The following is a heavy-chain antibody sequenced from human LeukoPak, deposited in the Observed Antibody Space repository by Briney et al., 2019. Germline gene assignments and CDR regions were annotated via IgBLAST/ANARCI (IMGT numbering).Heavy chain of an antibody. CDR3: ARDSGYSSSLGYYCGMDV. D-gene: IGHD6-13*01. CDR2: IYYSGST. CDR1: GGSISSYY. J-gene: IGHJ6*02. Sequence: PSETLSLTCTVSGGSISSYYWSWIRQPPGKGLEWIGYIYYSGSTNYNPSLKSRVTISVDTYKNQFSLKLSSVTAADTAVYYCARDSGYSSSLGYYCGMDVWGQGTTVTVTS. V-gene: IGHV4-59*01.